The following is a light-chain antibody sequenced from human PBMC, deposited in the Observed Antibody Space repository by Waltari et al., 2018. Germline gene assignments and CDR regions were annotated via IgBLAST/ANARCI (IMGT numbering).Light chain of an antibody. V-gene: IGKV3-11*01. CDR1: QSVASY. CDR2: DTS. Sequence: EIVLTQSPATLSLSPGERATLSCRASQSVASYLLWYQHKPGQAPRLLIYDTSNRAAGIPGRFSGSGSGTEFTLTISSLEPEDSALYYCQQRSTWPLTFGGGTKVEIK. CDR3: QQRSTWPLT. J-gene: IGKJ4*01.